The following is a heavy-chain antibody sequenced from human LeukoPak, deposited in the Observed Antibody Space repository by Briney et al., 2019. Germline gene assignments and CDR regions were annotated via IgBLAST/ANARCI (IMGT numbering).Heavy chain of an antibody. D-gene: IGHD3-3*01. CDR3: ARASVLRFLEFDY. CDR1: GFTFSSYW. CDR2: IKQDGSEK. V-gene: IGHV3-7*04. J-gene: IGHJ4*02. Sequence: GGSLRLSCAASGFTFSSYWMSWVRQAPGKGLEWVANIKQDGSEKYYVDSVKGRFTISRDNAKNSLYLQMNSLRAEDTAVYYCARASVLRFLEFDYWGQRTLVTVSS.